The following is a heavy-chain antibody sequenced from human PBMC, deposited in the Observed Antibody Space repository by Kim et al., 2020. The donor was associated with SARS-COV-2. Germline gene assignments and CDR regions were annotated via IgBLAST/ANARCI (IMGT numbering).Heavy chain of an antibody. V-gene: IGHV3-74*01. CDR2: IKTDGSDI. CDR3: VRETAKAGYYNMDV. CDR1: GFTFSTYW. Sequence: GGSLRLSCAASGFTFSTYWMHWVRQAPGKGLVWVSRIKTDGSDIKYADSVKGRFTASRANAKNTLLLQMSSLRAEDTAVYYCVRETAKAGYYNMDVWGKGTTVSVSS. J-gene: IGHJ6*03.